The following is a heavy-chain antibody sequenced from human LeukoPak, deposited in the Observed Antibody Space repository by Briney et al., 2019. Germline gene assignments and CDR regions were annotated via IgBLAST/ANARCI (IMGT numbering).Heavy chain of an antibody. CDR1: GFTFSSYG. CDR2: IRYDGSNK. CDR3: AKDTTALLWFGEDYFDY. Sequence: GGSLRLSCAASGFTFSSYGMHWVRQAPGKGLEWVAFIRYDGSNKYYADSVKGRFTISRDNSKNTLYLQMNSLRAEDTAVYYCAKDTTALLWFGEDYFDYWGQGTLVTVSS. V-gene: IGHV3-30*02. D-gene: IGHD3-10*01. J-gene: IGHJ4*02.